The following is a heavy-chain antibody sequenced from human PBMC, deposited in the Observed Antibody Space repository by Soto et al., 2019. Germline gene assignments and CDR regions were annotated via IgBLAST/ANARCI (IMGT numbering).Heavy chain of an antibody. CDR2: IIPIFGTA. V-gene: IGHV1-69*13. J-gene: IGHJ4*02. CDR3: ARVSSSGWFFDS. Sequence: GASVKVSCKASGGTFSSYAISWVRQAPGQGLEWMGGIIPIFGTANYAKKFQGRVTITADESTSTAYMELRSLRSAETAVYYCARVSSSGWFFDSWGQGTLATVSS. CDR1: GGTFSSYA. D-gene: IGHD6-19*01.